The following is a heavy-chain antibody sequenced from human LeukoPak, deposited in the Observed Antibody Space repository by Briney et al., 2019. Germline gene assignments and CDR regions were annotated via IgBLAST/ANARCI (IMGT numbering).Heavy chain of an antibody. V-gene: IGHV4-34*01. D-gene: IGHD3-22*01. J-gene: IGHJ4*02. CDR2: INHSGST. CDR1: GGSFSGYY. CDR3: ARQRLRGLYYDSSGYGY. Sequence: PSETLSLTCAVYGGSFSGYYWSWIRQPPGKGLEWIGEINHSGSTNYNPSLKSRVTISVDTSKNQFSLKLSSVTAADTAVYYCARQRLRGLYYDSSGYGYWGQGTLVTVSS.